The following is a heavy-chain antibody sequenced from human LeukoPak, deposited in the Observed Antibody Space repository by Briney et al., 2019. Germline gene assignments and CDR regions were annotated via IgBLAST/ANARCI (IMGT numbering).Heavy chain of an antibody. CDR2: IRYDGSNK. Sequence: GGSLTLSCAASGFTFSSSAMHWVRQAPGKGLEWVAFIRYDGSNKYYADSVKGRFTISRDNSKNTLYLQMNSLRVEDTAVYHCASCGYSSSRDLDYWGQGTLVTVSS. V-gene: IGHV3-30*02. J-gene: IGHJ4*02. CDR1: GFTFSSSA. D-gene: IGHD6-13*01. CDR3: ASCGYSSSRDLDY.